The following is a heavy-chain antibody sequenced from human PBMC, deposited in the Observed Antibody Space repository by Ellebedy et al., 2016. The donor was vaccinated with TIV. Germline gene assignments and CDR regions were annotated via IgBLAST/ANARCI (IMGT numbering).Heavy chain of an antibody. CDR2: ISGSGVST. D-gene: IGHD2-15*01. J-gene: IGHJ4*02. CDR1: GFIFSSYA. CDR3: AKDRICSGGSCHFDY. Sequence: GESLKISXAASGFIFSSYAMSWVRQAPGKGLEWVSAISGSGVSTYYVDSVKGRFTISRDNSRNTLYLQMNSLRAEDTAVYYCAKDRICSGGSCHFDYWGQGTLVTVSS. V-gene: IGHV3-23*01.